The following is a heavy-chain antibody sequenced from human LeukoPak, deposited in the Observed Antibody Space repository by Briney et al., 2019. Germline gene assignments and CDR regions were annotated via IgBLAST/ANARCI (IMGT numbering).Heavy chain of an antibody. Sequence: GGSLRLSCAASGFTFSNYAMHWVRQAPGKGLEWVALIRSDGSNEYYEDSVKGRITISRGNSRNTLYLQINSLRAEDTAVYYCARESGALRGYSYGHWGQGTLVTVSS. D-gene: IGHD5-18*01. CDR2: IRSDGSNE. CDR1: GFTFSNYA. J-gene: IGHJ4*02. CDR3: ARESGALRGYSYGH. V-gene: IGHV3-30*02.